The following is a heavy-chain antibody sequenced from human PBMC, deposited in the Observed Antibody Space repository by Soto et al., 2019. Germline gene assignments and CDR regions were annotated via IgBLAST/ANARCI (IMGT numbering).Heavy chain of an antibody. Sequence: GSLRLSCVASGFTFSSYAMSWVRQAPGKGLEWVSAISGSGGGTYYADSVKGRFTISRDNSKNTLYLQMNSLRAEDTAVYSCAEAWMDNARQRYFDHWGQGTLVTVSS. D-gene: IGHD5-12*01. J-gene: IGHJ4*02. V-gene: IGHV3-23*01. CDR2: ISGSGGGT. CDR1: GFTFSSYA. CDR3: AEAWMDNARQRYFDH.